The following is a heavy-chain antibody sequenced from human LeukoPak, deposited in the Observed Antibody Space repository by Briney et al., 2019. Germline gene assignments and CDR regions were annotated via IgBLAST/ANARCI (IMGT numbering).Heavy chain of an antibody. D-gene: IGHD3-22*01. CDR3: AREGSPLIYYDSSGYYPFDY. Sequence: GASVKISCKASGYTFTSYGISWVRQAPGQGLEWMGWISAYNGNTNYAQKLQGRVTMTTDTSTSTAYMELRSLRSDDTAVYYCAREGSPLIYYDSSGYYPFDYWGQGTLVTVSS. CDR1: GYTFTSYG. J-gene: IGHJ4*02. CDR2: ISAYNGNT. V-gene: IGHV1-18*01.